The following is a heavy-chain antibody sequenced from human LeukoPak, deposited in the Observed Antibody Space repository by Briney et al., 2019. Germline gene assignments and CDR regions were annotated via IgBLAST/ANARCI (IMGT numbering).Heavy chain of an antibody. CDR2: ISSGGRHT. V-gene: IGHV3-21*01. CDR1: GFTFSTYS. J-gene: IGHJ5*01. Sequence: GVPLRLSCAPSGFTFSTYSMNWVRQAPGKTLEWVSSISSGGRHTYYADSVKGRFTISRDNAKNSLFLHINSLRADDTAVYYCARESFDSWGQGVLVIVSS. CDR3: ARESFDS.